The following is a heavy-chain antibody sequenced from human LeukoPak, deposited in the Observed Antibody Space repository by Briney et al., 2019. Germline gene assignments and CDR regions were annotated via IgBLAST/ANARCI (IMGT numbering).Heavy chain of an antibody. CDR1: GFTFSNAW. Sequence: GGSLRLSCAASGFTFSNAWMSWVRQAPGKGLEWVGRIKSKTDGGTTDYAAPVKGRFTISRDDSKNTLYLQMNSLKTEDTAVYYCTTDRGYSGYDYYELDYWGQGTLVTVSS. V-gene: IGHV3-15*01. J-gene: IGHJ4*02. CDR3: TTDRGYSGYDYYELDY. D-gene: IGHD5-12*01. CDR2: IKSKTDGGTT.